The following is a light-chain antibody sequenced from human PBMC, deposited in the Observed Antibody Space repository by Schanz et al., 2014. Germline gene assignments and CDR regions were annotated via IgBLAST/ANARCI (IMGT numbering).Light chain of an antibody. CDR1: QSVSSNY. CDR2: GAS. V-gene: IGKV3-20*01. Sequence: EIVLTQSPGTLSLSPGERATLSCRASQSVSSNYLAWYQQKPGQAPRLLIYGASSRATGIPDRFSGSGSGTDFTLIIHRLEPEDFAVYYCQHYGSSFWTFGQGTKVEIK. CDR3: QHYGSSFWT. J-gene: IGKJ1*01.